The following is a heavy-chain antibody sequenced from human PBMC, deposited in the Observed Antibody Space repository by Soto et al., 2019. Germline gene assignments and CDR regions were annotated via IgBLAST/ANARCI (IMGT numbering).Heavy chain of an antibody. Sequence: QVQLVESGGGVVQPGRSLILSCTASGFSFGSYGIHWVRQAPGKGLEWVAAISYDGGKKDYADSEKGRFTISRDDSKNTLYLQMNNLRVEDTALYHCVRDAQRGYDHWGQGTLVTVSS. D-gene: IGHD6-25*01. V-gene: IGHV3-33*01. CDR2: ISYDGGKK. CDR3: VRDAQRGYDH. J-gene: IGHJ4*02. CDR1: GFSFGSYG.